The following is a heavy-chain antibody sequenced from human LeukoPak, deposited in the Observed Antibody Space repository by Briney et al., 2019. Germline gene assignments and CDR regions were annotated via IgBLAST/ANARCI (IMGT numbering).Heavy chain of an antibody. CDR3: ARDLVA. J-gene: IGHJ4*02. CDR2: IRDDGNNI. Sequence: PGGSLTLSCAASGFSLNSYGMHWVRQAPGKGLEWVAFIRDDGNNINYAESVKGRFTISRDSSKNTLYLEMNSLRPEDTALYYCARDLVAWGQGTLVTVSS. V-gene: IGHV3-30*02. CDR1: GFSLNSYG.